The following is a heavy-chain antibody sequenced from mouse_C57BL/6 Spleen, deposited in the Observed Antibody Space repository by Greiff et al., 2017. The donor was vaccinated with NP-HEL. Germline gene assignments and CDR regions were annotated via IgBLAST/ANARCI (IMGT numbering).Heavy chain of an antibody. CDR3: ARPDYGSSWSLFDY. CDR1: GFTFSSYT. CDR2: ISGGGGNT. D-gene: IGHD1-1*01. J-gene: IGHJ2*01. Sequence: EVQRVESGGGLVKPGGSLKLSCAASGFTFSSYTMSWVRQTPEKRLEWVATISGGGGNTYYPDSVKGRFTISRDNAKNTLYLQMSSLRSEDTALYYCARPDYGSSWSLFDYWGQGTTLTVSS. V-gene: IGHV5-9*01.